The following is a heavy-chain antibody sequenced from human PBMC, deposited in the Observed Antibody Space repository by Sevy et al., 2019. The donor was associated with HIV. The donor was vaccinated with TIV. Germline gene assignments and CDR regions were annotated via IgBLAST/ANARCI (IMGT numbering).Heavy chain of an antibody. CDR1: GFTFSSYE. CDR3: ARVVYVDTSMVSAFDI. J-gene: IGHJ3*02. CDR2: ISSSGSTI. Sequence: GVSLRLSCAASGFTFSSYEMNWVRQAPGKGLEWVSYISSSGSTIYYADSVKGRFTISRDNAKNSLYLQMNSLRAEDTAIYYCARVVYVDTSMVSAFDIWGQGTMVTVSS. D-gene: IGHD5-18*01. V-gene: IGHV3-48*03.